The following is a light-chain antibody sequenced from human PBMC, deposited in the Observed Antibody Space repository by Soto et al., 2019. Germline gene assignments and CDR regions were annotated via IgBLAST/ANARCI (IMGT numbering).Light chain of an antibody. V-gene: IGKV3-15*01. CDR3: QQYNNWPGT. Sequence: IVLMQSPATLSVSPGERATLSCRASQSVSSNLAWYQQKPGQSPRLLFYGSSTKATGIPARFIGSGSGTEITLTVSSLQSEDFAGDYCQQYNNWPGTFGQGTKVEIK. CDR1: QSVSSN. J-gene: IGKJ1*01. CDR2: GSS.